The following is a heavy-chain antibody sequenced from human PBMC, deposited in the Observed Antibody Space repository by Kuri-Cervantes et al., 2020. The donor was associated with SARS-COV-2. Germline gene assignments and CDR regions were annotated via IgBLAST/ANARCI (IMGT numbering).Heavy chain of an antibody. CDR3: ARASFDFWSGYYTGYFYGY. CDR1: GFTFSNYW. CDR2: IKQDGSEE. J-gene: IGHJ4*02. V-gene: IGHV3-7*01. D-gene: IGHD3-3*01. Sequence: GESLKISCAASGFTFSNYWMTWVRQAPGGGLEWVANIKQDGSEEFFVDSVKGRFTIFRDNAKKSLYLQMNSLRAEDTAIYYCARASFDFWSGYYTGYFYGYWGQGTLVTVSS.